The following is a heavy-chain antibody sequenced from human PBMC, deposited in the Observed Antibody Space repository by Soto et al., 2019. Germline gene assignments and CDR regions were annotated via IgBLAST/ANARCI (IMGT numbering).Heavy chain of an antibody. CDR2: IKSKSDGETA. D-gene: IGHD5-18*01. J-gene: IGHJ4*02. CDR1: GLTFSNVW. Sequence: NPGGSLRLSCAASGLTFSNVWMTWVRQAPGKGLEWVGRIKSKSDGETADVAAPVKARFTISRDDSKNTVFLEMNSLKSEDTALYYCPITAMINRDSSTSFDYWGRGTQVTVSS. V-gene: IGHV3-15*01. CDR3: PITAMINRDSSTSFDY.